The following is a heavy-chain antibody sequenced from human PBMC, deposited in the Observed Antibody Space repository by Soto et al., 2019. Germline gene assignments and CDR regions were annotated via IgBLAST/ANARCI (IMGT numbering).Heavy chain of an antibody. D-gene: IGHD3-3*01. V-gene: IGHV3-48*03. Sequence: EVQLVESGGGLVQPGGSLRLSCAASGFTLRSYEMTWVRQAPGKGLEWLSYISSGGTTIYYADSVKGRFTISRDNAKNSLYLQTNSLRAEDTAVYYCASLRFLEWLPPGTMDVWGQGTTVTVTS. CDR3: ASLRFLEWLPPGTMDV. CDR2: ISSGGTTI. CDR1: GFTLRSYE. J-gene: IGHJ6*02.